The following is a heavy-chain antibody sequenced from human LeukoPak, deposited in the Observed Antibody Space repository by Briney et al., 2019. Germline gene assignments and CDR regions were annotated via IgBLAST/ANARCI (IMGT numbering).Heavy chain of an antibody. D-gene: IGHD2-15*01. J-gene: IGHJ6*03. V-gene: IGHV3-23*01. CDR2: ISGSGGST. CDR3: ARMGYCSGGSCYYYYYMDV. Sequence: PGGSLRLSCAASGFTFSSYGMSWVRQAPGKGLEWVSAISGSGGSTYYADSVKGRFTISRDNSKNTLYLQMNSLRAEDTAVYYCARMGYCSGGSCYYYYYMDVWGKGTTVTVSS. CDR1: GFTFSSYG.